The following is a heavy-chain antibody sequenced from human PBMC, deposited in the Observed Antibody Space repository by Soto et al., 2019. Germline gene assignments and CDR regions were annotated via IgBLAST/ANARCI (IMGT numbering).Heavy chain of an antibody. CDR3: AVGYSDYDFAVARGYSYGIDV. CDR2: IVVGSGNT. V-gene: IGHV1-58*01. CDR1: GFTFTSSA. D-gene: IGHD5-12*01. J-gene: IGHJ6*02. Sequence: GSAVKVCCKASGFTFTSSAVQWVRQARVQRLEWIGWIVVGSGNTNYAQKFQERVTITRDMSTSTAYMELSSLRSEDTAVYYCAVGYSDYDFAVARGYSYGIDVSGQAT.